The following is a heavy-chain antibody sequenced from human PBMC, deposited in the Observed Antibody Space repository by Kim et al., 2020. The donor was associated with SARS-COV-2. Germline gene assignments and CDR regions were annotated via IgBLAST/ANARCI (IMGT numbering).Heavy chain of an antibody. Sequence: YKPYLKSRVTISVDTAKNQFSLKLSSVTAADTAVYYCARRYYGSGGTFDYWGQGTLVTVSS. J-gene: IGHJ4*02. CDR3: ARRYYGSGGTFDY. V-gene: IGHV4-39*01. D-gene: IGHD3-10*01.